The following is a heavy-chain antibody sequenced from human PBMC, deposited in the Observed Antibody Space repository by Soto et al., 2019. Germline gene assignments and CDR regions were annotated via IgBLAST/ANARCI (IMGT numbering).Heavy chain of an antibody. CDR3: TTSLSAGGYYYGMDV. CDR2: IKSKTDGGTT. J-gene: IGHJ6*02. CDR1: GFTFSNAW. Sequence: WGSLRLSCAASGFTFSNAWMSWVRQAPGKGLEWVGRIKSKTDGGTTDYAAPVKGRFTISRDDSKNTLYLQMNSLKTEDTAVYYCTTSLSAGGYYYGMDVWGQGTTVTVSS. D-gene: IGHD6-13*01. V-gene: IGHV3-15*01.